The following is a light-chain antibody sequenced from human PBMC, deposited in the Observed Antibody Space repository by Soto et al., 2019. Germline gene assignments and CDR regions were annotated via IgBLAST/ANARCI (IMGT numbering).Light chain of an antibody. J-gene: IGKJ2*01. CDR3: QQSYTTPYT. V-gene: IGKV1-39*01. Sequence: DIPMTQSPSSLSASVGDRVTITCRASQRISNYLNWYQQKPGKAPKLLIYGASTLQSRVPSRFSGSGSGTDFTLTISSLQPEDFATYYCQQSYTTPYTFGQGTKLEIK. CDR2: GAS. CDR1: QRISNY.